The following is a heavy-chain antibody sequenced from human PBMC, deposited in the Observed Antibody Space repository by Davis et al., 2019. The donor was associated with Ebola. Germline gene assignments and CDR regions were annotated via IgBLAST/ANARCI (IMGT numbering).Heavy chain of an antibody. CDR2: IDWDDDK. CDR1: GFSLSTSGMC. CDR3: AHVYYVSGSYRLFDY. V-gene: IGHV2-70*12. J-gene: IGHJ4*02. D-gene: IGHD3-10*01. Sequence: SGPTLVKPTQTLTLTCTFSGFSLSTSGMCVSWIRQPPGKALEWLALIDWDDDKYYSTSLKTRLTISKDTSKNQVVLTVTNMDPVDTATYYCAHVYYVSGSYRLFDYWGQGTPVTVSS.